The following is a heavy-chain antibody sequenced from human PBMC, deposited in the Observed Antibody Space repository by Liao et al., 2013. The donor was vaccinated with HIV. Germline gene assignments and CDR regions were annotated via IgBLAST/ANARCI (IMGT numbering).Heavy chain of an antibody. CDR2: IFYSGST. V-gene: IGHV4-30-4*08. Sequence: QVQLQESGPGLVKPSQTLSLTCTVSGGSVSSADYFWGWIRQPPGKGLEWIGSIFYSGSTSYTPSLKGRVTISVDTSKNRFSLKLSSVTAADTAVYYCARVGSTVTYLDYWGQGTLVTVSS. CDR3: ARVGSTVTYLDY. D-gene: IGHD4-17*01. J-gene: IGHJ4*02. CDR1: GGSVSSADYF.